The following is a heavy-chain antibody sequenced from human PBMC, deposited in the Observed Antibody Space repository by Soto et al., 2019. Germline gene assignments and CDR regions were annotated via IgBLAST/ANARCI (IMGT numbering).Heavy chain of an antibody. CDR2: IYYSGST. CDR1: GGSISSGGYY. CDR3: ARGLWFGELLLYWYFDL. D-gene: IGHD3-10*01. Sequence: KPSETLSLTCTVSGGSISSGGYYWGWIRQHPGKGLEWIGYIYYSGSTYYNPSLKSRVTISVDTSKNQFSLKLSSVAAADTAVYYCARGLWFGELLLYWYFDLWGRGTLVTVSS. J-gene: IGHJ2*01. V-gene: IGHV4-31*03.